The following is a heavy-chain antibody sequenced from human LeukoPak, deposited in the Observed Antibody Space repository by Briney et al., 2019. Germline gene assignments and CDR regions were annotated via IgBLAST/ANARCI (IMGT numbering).Heavy chain of an antibody. D-gene: IGHD4-17*01. CDR3: ARRSEYYGDYFYFDY. CDR2: IYLGDSDT. V-gene: IGHV5-51*01. J-gene: IGHJ4*02. Sequence: GESLKISCKGSGYSLTSYWIGWVRQMSGKGLEWMGIIYLGDSDTRYSPSFQGQVTISADKSISTAYLQWSSLKASDTAMYYCARRSEYYGDYFYFDYWGQGTLVTVSS. CDR1: GYSLTSYW.